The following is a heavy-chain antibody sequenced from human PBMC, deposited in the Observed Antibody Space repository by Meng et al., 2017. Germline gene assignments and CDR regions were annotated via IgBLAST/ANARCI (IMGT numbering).Heavy chain of an antibody. Sequence: GESLKISCAASGFTFSSYWMHWVRQAPGKGLVWVSRINSDGSSTSYADSVKGRFTISRDNAKNTLYLQMNSLRAEDKAVYYCARGRGKLISAPADYWGQGTLVTVSS. V-gene: IGHV3-74*01. D-gene: IGHD3-16*01. J-gene: IGHJ4*02. CDR2: INSDGSST. CDR3: ARGRGKLISAPADY. CDR1: GFTFSSYW.